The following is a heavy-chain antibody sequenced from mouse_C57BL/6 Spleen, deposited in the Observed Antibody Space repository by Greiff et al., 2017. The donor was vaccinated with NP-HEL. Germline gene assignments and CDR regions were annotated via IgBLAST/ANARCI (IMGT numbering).Heavy chain of an antibody. V-gene: IGHV1-72*01. CDR2: IDPNSGGT. D-gene: IGHD2-3*01. CDR1: GYTFTSYW. Sequence: QVHVKQPGAELVKPGASVKLSCKASGYTFTSYWMHWVKQRPGRGLEWIGRIDPNSGGTKYNEKFKSKATLTVDKPSSTAYMQLSSLTSEDSAVYYCARSPNYDGQNAWFAYWGQGTLVTVSA. J-gene: IGHJ3*01. CDR3: ARSPNYDGQNAWFAY.